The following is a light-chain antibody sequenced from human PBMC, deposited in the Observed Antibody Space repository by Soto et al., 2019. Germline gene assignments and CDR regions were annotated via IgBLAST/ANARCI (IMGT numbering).Light chain of an antibody. CDR3: QQYYSYPPT. Sequence: DIKMTQSPSTLPASVGDRVTITCRASQSISNWLAWYQRKPGTAPKLLIYHASTLESGVPSRFSGSGSGTDFTLTISCLQSEDFATYYCQQYYSYPPTFGQGTKVDIK. V-gene: IGKV1-5*01. CDR1: QSISNW. J-gene: IGKJ1*01. CDR2: HAS.